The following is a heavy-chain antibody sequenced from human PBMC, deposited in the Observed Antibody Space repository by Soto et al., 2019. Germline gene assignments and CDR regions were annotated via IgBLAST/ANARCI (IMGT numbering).Heavy chain of an antibody. V-gene: IGHV1-24*01. D-gene: IGHD6-19*01. CDR1: GYTLTELS. Sequence: ASVKVSCKVSGYTLTELSMHWVRQAPGKGLEWMGGFDPEDGETIYAQKFQGRVTMTEDTSTDTAYMELSSLRSEDTAVYYCAGLGVAEYYFDYWGQGTLVTVSS. J-gene: IGHJ4*02. CDR3: AGLGVAEYYFDY. CDR2: FDPEDGET.